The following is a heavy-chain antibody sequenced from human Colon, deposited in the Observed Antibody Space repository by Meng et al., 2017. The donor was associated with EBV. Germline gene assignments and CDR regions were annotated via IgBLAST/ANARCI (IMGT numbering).Heavy chain of an antibody. CDR3: ASSDCSGGTCYLDS. V-gene: IGHV4-34*01. D-gene: IGHD2-15*01. Sequence: QQVRLAGGLFEPSGAPSLTCTAYGGSFSNSDWTWMRHPPGKGREWIRAINHVGSTTYNTSLKSRVTISVDTSKNQFSLKQRSVTAADAAVYSCASSDCSGGTCYLDSWGQGTLVTVSS. CDR1: GGSFSNSD. CDR2: INHVGST. J-gene: IGHJ4*02.